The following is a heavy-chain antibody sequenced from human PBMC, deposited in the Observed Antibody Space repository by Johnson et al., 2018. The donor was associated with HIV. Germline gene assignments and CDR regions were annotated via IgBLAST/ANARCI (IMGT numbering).Heavy chain of an antibody. CDR1: GFTFSSYD. J-gene: IGHJ3*02. D-gene: IGHD6-6*01. CDR3: AKEVGGRIEVRQYAFDI. Sequence: EVQLVESWGGLVQPGGSLRLSCAASGFTFSSYDMHWVRQATGKGLEWVSAIGTAGDTYYPGSVKGRCTISSDNAKNSLYLQMNIMTAEETALYYCAKEVGGRIEVRQYAFDIWGQGTMVTVSS. CDR2: IGTAGDT. V-gene: IGHV3-13*01.